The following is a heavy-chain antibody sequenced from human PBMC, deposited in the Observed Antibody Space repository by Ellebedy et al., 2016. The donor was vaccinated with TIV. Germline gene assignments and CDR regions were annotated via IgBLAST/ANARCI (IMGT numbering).Heavy chain of an antibody. V-gene: IGHV3-74*01. CDR3: IREGLGGSFDI. D-gene: IGHD3-16*01. Sequence: GESLKISCAASGFTFSQYWMHWVRQGPGKGLVWVSRLSIDGSSTWYADSVKGRFTFSRDNGQNTLYLQMNSLRAEDTAVYYCIREGLGGSFDIWGLGTLVTVSS. CDR1: GFTFSQYW. CDR2: LSIDGSST. J-gene: IGHJ3*02.